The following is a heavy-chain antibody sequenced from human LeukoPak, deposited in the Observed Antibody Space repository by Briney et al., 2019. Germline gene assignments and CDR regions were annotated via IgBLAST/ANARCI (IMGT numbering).Heavy chain of an antibody. D-gene: IGHD5-18*01. J-gene: IGHJ6*04. Sequence: LRLSCAASGFTFSSYEMNWVRQAPGKGLEWVSYISSSGSTIYYADSVKGRFTISRDNAKNSLYLQMNSLRAEDTAVYYCARDDSIMDTAMAAYYYYYGMDVWGKGTTVTVSS. CDR3: ARDDSIMDTAMAAYYYYYGMDV. V-gene: IGHV3-48*03. CDR1: GFTFSSYE. CDR2: ISSSGSTI.